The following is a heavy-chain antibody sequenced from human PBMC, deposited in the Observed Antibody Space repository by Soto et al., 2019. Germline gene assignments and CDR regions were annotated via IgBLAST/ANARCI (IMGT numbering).Heavy chain of an antibody. Sequence: QLQVQESGPGQVKPSQTLSLTCTVSGGSITSHHXXXXWIRXPPGKGLEWIGSIYSGGNTYYNPSLRSRLTIFVDTSKNLISLKLTSVTATDSEIFYWGSGPSTPWIDNWGLETQVSASS. CDR2: IYSGGNT. CDR1: GGSITSHHXX. D-gene: IGHD2-2*01. CDR3: GSGPSTPWIDN. J-gene: IGHJ4*02. V-gene: IGHV4-39*01.